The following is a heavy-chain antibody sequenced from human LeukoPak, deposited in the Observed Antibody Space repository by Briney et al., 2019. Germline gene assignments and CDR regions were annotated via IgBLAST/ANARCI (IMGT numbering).Heavy chain of an antibody. CDR1: GFTFNSNG. CDR3: AKFSLRGTYSFDH. D-gene: IGHD1-26*01. Sequence: GGSLRLSCAASGFTFNSNGMSWVRQAPGKGLEWVSVISASGGSTYYADSVKGRFTISRDNSKNTLYLQINSLRVEDTALYYCAKFSLRGTYSFDHWGQGTLVTVSS. V-gene: IGHV3-23*01. J-gene: IGHJ4*02. CDR2: ISASGGST.